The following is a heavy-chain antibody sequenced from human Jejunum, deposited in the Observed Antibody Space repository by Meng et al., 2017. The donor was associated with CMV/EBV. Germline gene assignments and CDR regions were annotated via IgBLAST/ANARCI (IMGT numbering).Heavy chain of an antibody. D-gene: IGHD1-26*01. Sequence: FNSSCPPAGKPPPTLTPTCRFPGFLPRTSGGGVGWIRQPPGKALEWLALIYRGDDKRYSPSLNSRLTIAKDTSKNEVVLTLTNMGPIDTGTYYCAHFVGGYYPSRPDYWGQGTLVTVSS. CDR2: IYRGDDK. CDR3: AHFVGGYYPSRPDY. J-gene: IGHJ4*02. CDR1: GFLPRTSGGG. V-gene: IGHV2-5*02.